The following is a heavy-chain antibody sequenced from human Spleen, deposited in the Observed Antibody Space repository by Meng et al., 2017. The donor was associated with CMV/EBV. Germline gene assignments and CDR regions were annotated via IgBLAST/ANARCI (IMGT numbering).Heavy chain of an antibody. CDR1: GGTFSSYA. D-gene: IGHD3-22*01. Sequence: SVKVSCKASGGTFSSYAISWVRQAPGQGLEWMGGIIPIFGTANYAQKFQGRVTITTDESTSTACMELSSLRSEDTAVYYCAKNSGSYYDSSGYLNYWGQGTLVTVSS. J-gene: IGHJ4*02. CDR2: IIPIFGTA. CDR3: AKNSGSYYDSSGYLNY. V-gene: IGHV1-69*05.